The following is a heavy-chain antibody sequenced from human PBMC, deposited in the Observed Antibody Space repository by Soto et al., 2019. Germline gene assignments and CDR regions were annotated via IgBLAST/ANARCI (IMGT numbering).Heavy chain of an antibody. CDR3: VRESLLWNARPDEYYGLDV. CDR1: GYTFTNYY. Sequence: QVQLVQSGAEVKKPGASVKVSFRASGYTFTNYYMHWVRQAPGQGLECMGIIHPIVGSTSYEKKWQCRVNLAEHTSTRVVYIELTSLRSDDKALYDCVRESLLWNARPDEYYGLDVWGQGNTVSVSS. CDR2: IHPIVGST. D-gene: IGHD2-21*01. V-gene: IGHV1-46*04. J-gene: IGHJ6*02.